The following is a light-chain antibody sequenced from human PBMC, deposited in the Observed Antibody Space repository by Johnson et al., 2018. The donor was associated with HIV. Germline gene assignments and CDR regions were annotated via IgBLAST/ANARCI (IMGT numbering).Light chain of an antibody. V-gene: IGLV1-51*02. CDR1: SSNIGNNY. J-gene: IGLJ1*01. Sequence: SVLTQPPSVSAAPGQKVTISCSGSSSNIGNNYVSWYQQLPGTAPKLLIYENNKRPSGIPDRFSGSKSGTSATLDITGLQSGDEADYYCGTWDSSLSAYVFGNGTKVTVL. CDR3: GTWDSSLSAYV. CDR2: ENN.